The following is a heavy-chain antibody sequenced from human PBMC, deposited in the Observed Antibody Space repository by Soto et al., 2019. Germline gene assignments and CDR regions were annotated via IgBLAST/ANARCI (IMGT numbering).Heavy chain of an antibody. CDR2: INPNSGGT. CDR3: ARVLARYGDYVIDY. Sequence: APVKVSCKASGYTFTGSYMDWVRQAPGQGLEWMGWINPNSGGTNYAQKFQGRVTMTRDTSISTAYMELSRLRSDDTAVYYCARVLARYGDYVIDYWGQGTLVTVSS. J-gene: IGHJ4*02. D-gene: IGHD4-17*01. V-gene: IGHV1-2*02. CDR1: GYTFTGSY.